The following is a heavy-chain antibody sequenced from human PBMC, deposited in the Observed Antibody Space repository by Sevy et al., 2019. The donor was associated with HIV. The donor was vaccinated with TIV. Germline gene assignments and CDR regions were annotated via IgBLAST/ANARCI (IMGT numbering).Heavy chain of an antibody. CDR3: ARGSLYSSGWSESLDY. J-gene: IGHJ4*02. Sequence: GGSLRLSCVASGFTFGTYGMDWVRQAPGKGLGWVAVIWYDGSNKYYGDSVKGRFTISRDNSKNTLYLQMNSLRAEDTAVYYCARGSLYSSGWSESLDYWGQGTLVTVSS. D-gene: IGHD6-19*01. CDR1: GFTFGTYG. V-gene: IGHV3-33*01. CDR2: IWYDGSNK.